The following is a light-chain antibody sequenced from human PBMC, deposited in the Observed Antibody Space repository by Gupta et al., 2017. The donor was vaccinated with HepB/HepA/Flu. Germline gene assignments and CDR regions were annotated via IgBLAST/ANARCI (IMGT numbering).Light chain of an antibody. Sequence: EIVWAQSPGTLSLSPGERATRSCRASQSVSGDYLGWYQHKPGQAPRLLIFGASSRATGTPDRFSGSGSGTDFTLTISRLEPEDFAVYYCQHDGSSSWTFGQGTKVEIK. CDR1: QSVSGDY. CDR3: QHDGSSSWT. CDR2: GAS. J-gene: IGKJ1*01. V-gene: IGKV3-20*01.